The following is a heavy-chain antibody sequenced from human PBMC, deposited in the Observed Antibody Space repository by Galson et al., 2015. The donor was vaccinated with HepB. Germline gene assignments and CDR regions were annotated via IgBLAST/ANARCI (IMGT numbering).Heavy chain of an antibody. CDR2: ISDSGGDT. Sequence: SLRLSCAASGFTFSNSAVSWVRQAPGKGQEWVSTISDSGGDTYYADSVKGRFTISRDNSKDTLYLQMYSLRAEDTAVYYCAKYCRGGTCYGYYFDYWGQGTLVTVSS. D-gene: IGHD2-15*01. CDR3: AKYCRGGTCYGYYFDY. J-gene: IGHJ4*02. CDR1: GFTFSNSA. V-gene: IGHV3-23*01.